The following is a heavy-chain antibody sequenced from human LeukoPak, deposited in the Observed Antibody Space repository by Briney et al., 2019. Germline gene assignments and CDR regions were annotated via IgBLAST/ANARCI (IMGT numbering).Heavy chain of an antibody. Sequence: SETLSLTCTVSGDSIRSDHWSWIRQPPGKGLEWIGYIYYSGSTNYNPSLKSRVTISVDTPKNQFSLKLSSVTAADTAVYYCARNMAWKTNWFDPWGQGTLVTVSS. J-gene: IGHJ5*02. CDR2: IYYSGST. V-gene: IGHV4-59*01. CDR1: GDSIRSDH. CDR3: ARNMAWKTNWFDP. D-gene: IGHD1-1*01.